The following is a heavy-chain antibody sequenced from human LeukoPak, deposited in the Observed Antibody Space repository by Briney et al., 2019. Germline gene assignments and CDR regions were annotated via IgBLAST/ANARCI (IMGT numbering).Heavy chain of an antibody. D-gene: IGHD5-18*01. CDR2: ISGSSSTI. Sequence: PGGSLRLSCAASGFTFSSYSMNWVRQAPGKGLEWVSYISGSSSTIYYADSVKGRFTISRDNAKDSLYLQMSSLRDEDTAVYYCARDSGYSYADDYWGQGTLVTVSS. J-gene: IGHJ4*02. CDR1: GFTFSSYS. V-gene: IGHV3-48*02. CDR3: ARDSGYSYADDY.